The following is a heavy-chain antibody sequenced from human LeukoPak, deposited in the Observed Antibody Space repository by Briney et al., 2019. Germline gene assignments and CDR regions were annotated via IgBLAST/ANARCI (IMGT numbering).Heavy chain of an antibody. J-gene: IGHJ4*02. D-gene: IGHD3-10*02. V-gene: IGHV1-2*02. CDR2: INTNSGDT. Sequence: ASVKVSCKASGYTFTGYYLHWVRQAPGQGLEWMGWINTNSGDTNYAQKFQGRVTMTRDTSIKTAYMALSRLRSDDTAVYHCARDLTMFVVVPGYWGQGTLVTVSS. CDR3: ARDLTMFVVVPGY. CDR1: GYTFTGYY.